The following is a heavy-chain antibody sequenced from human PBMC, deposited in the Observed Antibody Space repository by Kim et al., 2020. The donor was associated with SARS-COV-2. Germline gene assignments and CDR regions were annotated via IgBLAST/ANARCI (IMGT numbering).Heavy chain of an antibody. CDR1: GFTFSDYY. J-gene: IGHJ4*02. V-gene: IGHV3-11*03. CDR3: ASGYSSGWYGGGCDY. Sequence: GSLRLSCAASGFTFSDYYMSWIRQAPGKGLEWVSYISSSSSYTNYADSVKGRFTISRDNAKNSLYLQMNSLRAEDTAVYYCASGYSSGWYGGGCDYWGQGTLVTVSS. D-gene: IGHD6-19*01. CDR2: ISSSSSYT.